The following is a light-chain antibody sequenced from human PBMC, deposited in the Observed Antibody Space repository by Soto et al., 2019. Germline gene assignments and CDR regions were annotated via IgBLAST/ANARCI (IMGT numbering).Light chain of an antibody. CDR3: QQYNNWPFS. Sequence: EIVMTQSPGTLSVSPVERATLSCRAGQGVTTNFAWYQQKSGQSPRLLIYDVSIRATGVPARFSGTGSETDFTLTISGLQSEDSAVYFCQQYNNWPFSFGQGTRLEIK. CDR1: QGVTTN. J-gene: IGKJ5*01. V-gene: IGKV3-15*01. CDR2: DVS.